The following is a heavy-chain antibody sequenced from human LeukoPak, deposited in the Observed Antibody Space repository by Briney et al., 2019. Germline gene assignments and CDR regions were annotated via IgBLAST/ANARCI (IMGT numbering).Heavy chain of an antibody. Sequence: SETLSLTCTVSGGSISSYYWSSIRQPPGKGLEWIGYIYYSGSTNYNPSLKSRVTISVDTSKNQFSLKLSSVTAADTAVYYCASLYGDYPSRNYYYYGMDVWGQGTTVTVSS. CDR1: GGSISSYY. D-gene: IGHD4-17*01. CDR2: IYYSGST. V-gene: IGHV4-59*01. J-gene: IGHJ6*02. CDR3: ASLYGDYPSRNYYYYGMDV.